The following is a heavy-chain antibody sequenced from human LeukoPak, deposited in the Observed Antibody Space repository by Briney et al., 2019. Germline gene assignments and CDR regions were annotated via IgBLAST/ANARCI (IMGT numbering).Heavy chain of an antibody. V-gene: IGHV3-21*01. CDR2: ISSSSSYI. J-gene: IGHJ4*02. CDR1: GFTFSSYS. CDR3: ARVGGFGEFEKIDY. Sequence: GGSLRLSCAASGFTFSSYSMNWVRQAPGKGLEWVSSISSSSSYIYYADSVKGRFTISRDNAKNSLYLQMNSLRAEDTAVYYCARVGGFGEFEKIDYWGQGTLVTVSS. D-gene: IGHD3-10*01.